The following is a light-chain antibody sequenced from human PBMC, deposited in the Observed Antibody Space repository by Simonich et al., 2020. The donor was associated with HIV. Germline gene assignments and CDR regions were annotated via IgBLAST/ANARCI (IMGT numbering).Light chain of an antibody. CDR2: EVS. V-gene: IGLV2-8*01. CDR3: NSYAGSNNLV. Sequence: QSALTQPPSASGSPGQSVTISCTGTSSDVGGYNYVSWYQQHPGKAPKLMIYEVSNRPAGVPDHFSGSKSGNTASLTVSGLQAEDEADYYCNSYAGSNNLVFGGGTKLTVL. CDR1: SSDVGGYNY. J-gene: IGLJ3*02.